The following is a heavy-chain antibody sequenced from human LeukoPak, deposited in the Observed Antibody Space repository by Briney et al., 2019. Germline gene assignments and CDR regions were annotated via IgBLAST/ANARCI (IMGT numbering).Heavy chain of an antibody. D-gene: IGHD5-18*01. CDR1: GFTFSSYG. CDR3: ASAKARGYSYGLDY. CDR2: IRYDGSNK. Sequence: GGSLRLSCAASGFTFSSYGMHWVRQAPGKGLEWVAFIRYDGSNKYYADSVKGRFTISRDNAKNSLYLQMNSLRAEDTAVYYCASAKARGYSYGLDYWGQGTLVTVSS. J-gene: IGHJ4*02. V-gene: IGHV3-30*02.